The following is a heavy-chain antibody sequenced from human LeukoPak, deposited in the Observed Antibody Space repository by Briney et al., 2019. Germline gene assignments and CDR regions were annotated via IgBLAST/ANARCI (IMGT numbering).Heavy chain of an antibody. V-gene: IGHV4-4*07. Sequence: SETLSLTCTVSGGSISSYYLSWIRQPAGKGLEWIGRIYSRVTTYNPSLKSRVTMSADTSRNHVSLTLNSVTAADTAVYYCARSGYYDSSGYFLYYYYYMDVWGKGTTVTISS. CDR2: IYSRVT. CDR3: ARSGYYDSSGYFLYYYYYMDV. CDR1: GGSISSYY. J-gene: IGHJ6*03. D-gene: IGHD3-22*01.